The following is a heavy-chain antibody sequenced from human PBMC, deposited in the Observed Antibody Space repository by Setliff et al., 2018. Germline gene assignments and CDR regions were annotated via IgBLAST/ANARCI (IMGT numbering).Heavy chain of an antibody. CDR3: ARDSRGLVPAAIEGSYYYYGMDV. CDR2: FDPEDGET. V-gene: IGHV1-69*13. D-gene: IGHD2-2*02. Sequence: GASVKVSCKASGGTFSSYAISWVRQAPGKGLEWMGGFDPEDGETIYAQKFQGRVTITADESTSTAYMELSSLRSEDTAVYYCARDSRGLVPAAIEGSYYYYGMDVWGQGTTVTVS. J-gene: IGHJ6*02. CDR1: GGTFSSYA.